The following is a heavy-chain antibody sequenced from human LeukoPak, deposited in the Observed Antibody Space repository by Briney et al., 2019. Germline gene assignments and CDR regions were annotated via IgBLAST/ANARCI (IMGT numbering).Heavy chain of an antibody. V-gene: IGHV3-15*01. Sequence: PGGSLRLSCAASGFTFSNAWMSWVRQAPGKWLEGVGRIKRKTDGGTTDYAAPVKGRFTISRDDSKNTLYLQMNSLKTEDTAVYYCTTDLYYDSSGYYSDDEYFQHWGQGTLVTVSS. D-gene: IGHD3-22*01. J-gene: IGHJ1*01. CDR1: GFTFSNAW. CDR2: IKRKTDGGTT. CDR3: TTDLYYDSSGYYSDDEYFQH.